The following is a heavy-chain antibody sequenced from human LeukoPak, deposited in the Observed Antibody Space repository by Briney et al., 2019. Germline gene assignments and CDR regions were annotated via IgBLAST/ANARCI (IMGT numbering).Heavy chain of an antibody. CDR3: AKDSGGSEYSSSYFDY. CDR2: ISYDGSNK. V-gene: IGHV3-30*18. J-gene: IGHJ4*02. CDR1: GFTFSNAY. Sequence: SGGSLRLSCAASGFTFSNAYMNWVRQAPGKGLEWVAVISYDGSNKYYADSVKGRFTISRDNSKNTLYLQMNSLRAEDTAVYYCAKDSGGSEYSSSYFDYWGQGTLVTVSS. D-gene: IGHD6-6*01.